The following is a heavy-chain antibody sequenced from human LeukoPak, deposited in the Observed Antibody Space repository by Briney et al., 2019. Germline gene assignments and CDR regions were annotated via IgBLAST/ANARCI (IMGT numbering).Heavy chain of an antibody. J-gene: IGHJ4*02. Sequence: GGSLRLSCAASGFTFTSYAMSWVRQAPGKGLEWVSAISTSGGTTYYEDSVKGRFTISRDNSKNTLYVQMNSLRPEDTAIYYCATDGLTGTTDGTLESWGQGTLVTVSS. D-gene: IGHD1-20*01. V-gene: IGHV3-23*01. CDR1: GFTFTSYA. CDR3: ATDGLTGTTDGTLES. CDR2: ISTSGGTT.